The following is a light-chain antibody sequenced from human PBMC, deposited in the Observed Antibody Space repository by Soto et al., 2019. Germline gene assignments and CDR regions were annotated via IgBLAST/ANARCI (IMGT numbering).Light chain of an antibody. CDR2: LNSDGSH. CDR3: QTWGTGIRV. J-gene: IGLJ1*01. V-gene: IGLV4-69*01. CDR1: SGHSNYA. Sequence: QAVLTQSPSASASLGASVKLTRTLSSGHSNYAIAWHQQQPEKGPRYLMKLNSDGSHSKGDGIPDRFSGSSSGAERYLTISSLQSEDEADYYCQTWGTGIRVFGTGTKVTVL.